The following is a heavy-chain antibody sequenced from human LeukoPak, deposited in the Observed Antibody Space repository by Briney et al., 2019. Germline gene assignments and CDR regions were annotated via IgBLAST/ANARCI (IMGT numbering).Heavy chain of an antibody. J-gene: IGHJ4*02. CDR2: IYYSGST. CDR3: ARENFWSGYYSYFDY. Sequence: SQTLSLTCTVSGGSISSGGYYCSWIRQHPGKGLEWIGYIYYSGSTYYNPSLKSRVTISVDTSKNQFSLRLSSVTAADTAVYYCARENFWSGYYSYFDYWGQGTLVTVSS. CDR1: GGSISSGGYY. V-gene: IGHV4-31*03. D-gene: IGHD3-3*01.